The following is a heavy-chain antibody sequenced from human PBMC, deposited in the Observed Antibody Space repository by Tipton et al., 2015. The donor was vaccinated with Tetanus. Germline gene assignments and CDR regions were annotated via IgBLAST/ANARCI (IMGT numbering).Heavy chain of an antibody. Sequence: LSLTCDVSGGPVSSSNWWSWVRQAPGKGLEWVANIQNDGGETYHLESVRGRFTISRDNGKNSVYLQMNSLRPEDTAVYYCARLGRNSLGAFDVWGQGTLVSVSS. J-gene: IGHJ3*01. CDR1: GGPVSSSNW. V-gene: IGHV3-7*03. CDR3: ARLGRNSLGAFDV. CDR2: IQNDGGET. D-gene: IGHD7-27*01.